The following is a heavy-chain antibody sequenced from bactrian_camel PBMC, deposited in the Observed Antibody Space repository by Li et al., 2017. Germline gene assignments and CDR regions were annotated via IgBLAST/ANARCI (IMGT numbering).Heavy chain of an antibody. CDR3: AARRWRGGATIATMARPAFNY. D-gene: IGHD4*01. CDR2: IYPPIHFS. V-gene: IGHV3S6*01. CDR1: GMTTNTYS. Sequence: HVQLVESGGGSVQAGGSLRLSCVHSGMTTNTYSMAWFRQAPGKEREGLAVIYPPIHFSHYADSVKGRFTISQDNAKNTAYLQMNSLKPEDTAMYYCAARRWRGGATIATMARPAFNYWGQGTQVTVS. J-gene: IGHJ4*01.